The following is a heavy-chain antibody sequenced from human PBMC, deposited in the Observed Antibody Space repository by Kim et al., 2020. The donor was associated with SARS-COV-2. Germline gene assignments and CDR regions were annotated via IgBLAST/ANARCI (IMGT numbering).Heavy chain of an antibody. J-gene: IGHJ4*02. CDR1: GFTFDDYA. CDR2: ISGDGGST. D-gene: IGHD3-22*01. Sequence: GGSLRLSCAASGFTFDDYAMHWVRQAPGKGLEWVSLISGDGGSTYYADSVKGRFTISRDNRKNSLYLQMNSLRTEDTAFYYCTKGPAMIIVIMGFDYWGQGTLVPVSS. CDR3: TKGPAMIIVIMGFDY. V-gene: IGHV3-43*02.